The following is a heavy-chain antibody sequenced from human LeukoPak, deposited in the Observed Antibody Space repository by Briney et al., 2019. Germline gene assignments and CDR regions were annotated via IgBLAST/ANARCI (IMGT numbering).Heavy chain of an antibody. V-gene: IGHV3-48*03. Sequence: GGSLRLSCAASGFTFSNYEMHWVRQAPGKGLEWVSYISSSGSDIYYADSVKGRFTISRDNAKNSLYLHMNSLRAEDTAVYYCARDYGGSSPFDYWGQGTLVTVSS. J-gene: IGHJ4*02. CDR3: ARDYGGSSPFDY. D-gene: IGHD4-23*01. CDR1: GFTFSNYE. CDR2: ISSSGSDI.